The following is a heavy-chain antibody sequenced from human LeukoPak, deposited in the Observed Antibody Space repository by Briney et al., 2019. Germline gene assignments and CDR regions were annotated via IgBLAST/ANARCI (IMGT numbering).Heavy chain of an antibody. CDR3: ASGGAYDYVWGSYRPGY. CDR1: GFTFSSYS. D-gene: IGHD3-16*02. J-gene: IGHJ4*02. CDR2: ISSSSSSTI. V-gene: IGHV3-48*01. Sequence: PGGSLRLSCAASGFTFSSYSMNWVRQAPGKGLEWVSYISSSSSSTIYYADSVKGRFTISRDNAKNSLYLQMNSLRAEDTAVYYCASGGAYDYVWGSYRPGYWGQGTLVTVSS.